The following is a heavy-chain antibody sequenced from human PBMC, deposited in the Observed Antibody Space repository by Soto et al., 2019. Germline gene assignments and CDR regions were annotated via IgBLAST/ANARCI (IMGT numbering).Heavy chain of an antibody. D-gene: IGHD6-19*01. J-gene: IGHJ6*02. CDR2: IYTGGGT. V-gene: IGHV3-53*01. Sequence: PGGSLGLSCAASGLTVSSNYMNWVRQAPGKGLEWVSLIYTGGGTYYADSVKGRFTVSRDNSKNTLYLQMNSLRAEDTAVYYCARMGQWRVPGDYYYGMDVWGQGTSVTVSS. CDR3: ARMGQWRVPGDYYYGMDV. CDR1: GLTVSSNY.